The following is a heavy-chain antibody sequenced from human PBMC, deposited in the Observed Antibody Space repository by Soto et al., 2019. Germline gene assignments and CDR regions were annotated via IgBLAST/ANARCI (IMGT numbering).Heavy chain of an antibody. J-gene: IGHJ3*01. CDR3: ARRLPGTYGACDR. CDR2: ISGDGSSK. CDR1: EFTFRSYW. V-gene: IGHV3-74*01. D-gene: IGHD1-7*01. Sequence: EVQLVDSGGGLVQPGGSLRLSCAASEFTFRSYWMHWVRQSPGKGLVWVSRISGDGSSKNYADSVKGRFTISRDNAKNTVYLQIDSLRAEDTAVYYCARRLPGTYGACDRWGQGTMVTVAS.